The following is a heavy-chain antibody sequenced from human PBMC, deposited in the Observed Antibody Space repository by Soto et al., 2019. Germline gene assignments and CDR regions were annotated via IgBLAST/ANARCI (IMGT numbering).Heavy chain of an antibody. CDR2: VYYSGNT. V-gene: IGHV4-61*01. CDR1: GASVSSGSHY. D-gene: IGHD6-6*01. J-gene: IGHJ4*02. Sequence: SETLSLTCTVSGASVSSGSHYWNWIRQPPGKGPEWIGYVYYSGNTNYNPSLKSRVTISIDTSKNQFSLKLSSVTAADTAVYYCARDLGRIAARYFDYWGQGTLVTVSS. CDR3: ARDLGRIAARYFDY.